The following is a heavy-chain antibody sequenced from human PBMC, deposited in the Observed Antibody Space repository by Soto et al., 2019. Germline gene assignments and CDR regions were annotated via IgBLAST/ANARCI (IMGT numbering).Heavy chain of an antibody. V-gene: IGHV4-59*08. J-gene: IGHJ4*02. CDR3: AGRTRYKRPYYFDY. CDR2: IYYSGST. CDR1: GGSISTYY. Sequence: SETLSLTCTVSGGSISTYYWSWIRQPPGKGLEWIGYIYYSGSTSYNPSLKSRVTISVDTSKNQFSLKLNSVTAADTAVYYCAGRTRYKRPYYFDYWGQGTLVTV. D-gene: IGHD5-18*01.